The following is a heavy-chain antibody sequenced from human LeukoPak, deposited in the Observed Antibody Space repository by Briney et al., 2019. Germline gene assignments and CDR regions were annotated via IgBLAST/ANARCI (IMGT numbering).Heavy chain of an antibody. CDR2: IWYDGSNK. J-gene: IGHJ4*02. CDR3: ARDLMYYFDY. Sequence: GGSLRLSCAASGFTFSSYGMHWVRRAPGKGLEWVAVIWYDGSNKYYADSVKGRFTISRDNSKNTLYLQMNSLRAEDTAVYYCARDLMYYFDYWGQGTLVTVSS. CDR1: GFTFSSYG. D-gene: IGHD3-10*02. V-gene: IGHV3-33*01.